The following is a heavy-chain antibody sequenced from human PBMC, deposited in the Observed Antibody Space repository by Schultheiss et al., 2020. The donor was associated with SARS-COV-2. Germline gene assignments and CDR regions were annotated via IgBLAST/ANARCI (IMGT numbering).Heavy chain of an antibody. Sequence: GGSLRLSCAASGFIFSGSAMHWVRQASGKGLEWVGRIRSKANNYATTYVASVQGRFTISRDDSKNTAYLQMNSLRAEDTALYYCAKNPRSGSSSWYTFDFWGQGTLVTVSS. D-gene: IGHD6-13*01. J-gene: IGHJ4*02. CDR3: AKNPRSGSSSWYTFDF. V-gene: IGHV3-73*01. CDR2: IRSKANNYAT. CDR1: GFIFSGSA.